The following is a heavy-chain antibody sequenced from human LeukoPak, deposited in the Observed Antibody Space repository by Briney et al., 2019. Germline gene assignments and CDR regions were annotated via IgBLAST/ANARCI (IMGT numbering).Heavy chain of an antibody. CDR1: GGSFSGYY. Sequence: PSETLSLTCAVYGGSFSGYYWSWIRQPPGKGLEGIGEINHSGSTNYNPSLKSRVTISVDTSKNQFSLKLSSVTAADTAVYYCAKSSLYYYGSGKGYDYWGQGTLVTVSS. CDR3: AKSSLYYYGSGKGYDY. D-gene: IGHD3-10*01. V-gene: IGHV4-34*01. J-gene: IGHJ4*02. CDR2: INHSGST.